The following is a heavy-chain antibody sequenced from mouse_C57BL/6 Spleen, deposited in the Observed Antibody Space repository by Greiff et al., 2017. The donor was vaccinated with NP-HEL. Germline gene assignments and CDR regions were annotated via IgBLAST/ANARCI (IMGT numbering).Heavy chain of an antibody. CDR3: ARSAYYGSSYGFAY. Sequence: VQLQQPGAELVKPGASVKLSCKASGYTFTSYWMQWVKPRPGQGLEWIGEIDPSDSYTNYNQKFKGKATLTVDTSSSTAYMQLSSLTSEDSAVYYCARSAYYGSSYGFAYWGQGTLVTVSA. J-gene: IGHJ3*01. CDR1: GYTFTSYW. D-gene: IGHD1-1*01. CDR2: IDPSDSYT. V-gene: IGHV1-50*01.